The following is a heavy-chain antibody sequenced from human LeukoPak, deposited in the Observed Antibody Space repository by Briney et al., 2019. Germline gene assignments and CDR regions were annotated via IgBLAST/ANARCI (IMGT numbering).Heavy chain of an antibody. CDR2: IYHSGST. Sequence: SETLSLTCAVSGGSISSSNWWSWVRQPPGKGLEWIGEIYHSGSTNYNPSLKSRVIISVDKSKNQFSLKLSSVTAADTAVYYCACEGYSSLPIFWGQGTMVTVSS. V-gene: IGHV4-4*02. J-gene: IGHJ3*01. D-gene: IGHD5-18*01. CDR3: ACEGYSSLPIF. CDR1: GGSISSSNW.